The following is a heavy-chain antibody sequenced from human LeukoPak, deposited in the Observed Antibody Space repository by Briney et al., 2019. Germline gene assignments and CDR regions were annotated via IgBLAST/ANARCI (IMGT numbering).Heavy chain of an antibody. D-gene: IGHD3-10*01. J-gene: IGHJ4*02. V-gene: IGHV4-61*03. Sequence: PSETLSLTCTVSGDSVSNGNYYWSWLRQPPGKALEWIGYIYYTGKTYYNPSLEGRVTILVDTSSNHFSVKLSSVTAADTAVYYCARSQNYYGSGDYWSQGTLVTVSS. CDR3: ARSQNYYGSGDY. CDR1: GDSVSNGNYY. CDR2: IYYTGKT.